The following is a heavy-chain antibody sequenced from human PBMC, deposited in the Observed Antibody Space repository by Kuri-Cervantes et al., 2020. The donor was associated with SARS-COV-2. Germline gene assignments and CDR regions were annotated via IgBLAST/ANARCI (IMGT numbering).Heavy chain of an antibody. D-gene: IGHD3-16*01. CDR3: ARGGWGRGAPIPAFYYYYYYMDV. Sequence: SVKVSCKASGGTFSSYAISWVRQAPGQGLEWMGGIIPIFGTANYAQKFQGRVTITADESTSTAYMELSSLRSEDTAVYYCARGGWGRGAPIPAFYYYYYYMDVWGKGTTVTVSS. CDR2: IIPIFGTA. CDR1: GGTFSSYA. V-gene: IGHV1-69*13. J-gene: IGHJ6*03.